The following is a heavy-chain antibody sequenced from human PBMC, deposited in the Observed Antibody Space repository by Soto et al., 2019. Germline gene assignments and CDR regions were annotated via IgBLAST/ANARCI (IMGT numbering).Heavy chain of an antibody. Sequence: ASVKVSCKAAGYTFTSYGISWVRQAPGQGLEWMGWISAYNGNTNYAQKLQGRVTMTTDTSTSTAYMELRSLRSDDTAVYYCARGHGYSYGYPDYYYGMDVWCKGNTVTVSS. CDR2: ISAYNGNT. V-gene: IGHV1-18*04. D-gene: IGHD5-18*01. CDR1: GYTFTSYG. CDR3: ARGHGYSYGYPDYYYGMDV. J-gene: IGHJ6*04.